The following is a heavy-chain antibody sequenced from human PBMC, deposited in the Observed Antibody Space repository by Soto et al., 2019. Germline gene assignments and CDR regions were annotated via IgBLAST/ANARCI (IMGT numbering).Heavy chain of an antibody. V-gene: IGHV4-31*03. J-gene: IGHJ1*01. CDR2: IYNSGSP. CDR1: GVSISTGDCY. D-gene: IGHD2-21*02. Sequence: QVQLQESGPGLVKPSQTLSLTCNVSGVSISTGDCYWSWIRQHPGKGLAWIGYIYNSGSPYYTPSLRGRVTISVDTSKNQFSLRLSSVTAADTAVYFCACRVTRPRGFFQRWGQGTLVTVSS. CDR3: ACRVTRPRGFFQR.